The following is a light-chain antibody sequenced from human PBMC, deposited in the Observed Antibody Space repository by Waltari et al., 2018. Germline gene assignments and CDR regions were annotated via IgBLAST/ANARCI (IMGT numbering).Light chain of an antibody. Sequence: DIQMTQSPSTLSSSVGHRATITCRASQSISSWLAWYQQKPGKAPKLLIYKASSLESGVPSRFSGSGSGTEFTRTISSLQPDDFATYYCQQYNSYWAFGQGTKVEIK. CDR1: QSISSW. J-gene: IGKJ1*01. V-gene: IGKV1-5*03. CDR2: KAS. CDR3: QQYNSYWA.